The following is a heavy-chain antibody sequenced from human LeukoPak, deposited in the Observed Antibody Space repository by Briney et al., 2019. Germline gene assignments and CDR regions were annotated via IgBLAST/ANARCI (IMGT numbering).Heavy chain of an antibody. CDR1: GGSISSYY. Sequence: SETLSLTCTVSGGSISSYYWSWIRQPPGKGLEWIGYIYYSGSTNYNPSLKSRVTISVDTSKNQFSLNLNSVTAADTAVYYCARHGSYSGTYYEFAYWGQGTLVTVSS. V-gene: IGHV4-59*08. CDR3: ARHGSYSGTYYEFAY. D-gene: IGHD1-26*01. CDR2: IYYSGST. J-gene: IGHJ4*02.